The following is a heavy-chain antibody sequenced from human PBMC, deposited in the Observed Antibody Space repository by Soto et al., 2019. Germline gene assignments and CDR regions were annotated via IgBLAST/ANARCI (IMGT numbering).Heavy chain of an antibody. D-gene: IGHD3-3*01. Sequence: EVQLVESGGGLVKPGGSLRLSCAASGFTFSDYSMNWVRQAPGKGLEWVASITSSSSYMYYADSVKGRFTISRDNAKNSLYLQMRILRVEDTAVCYCARYPQCDFWSGPQGFDYWGQGTLVTVSP. CDR1: GFTFSDYS. V-gene: IGHV3-21*01. J-gene: IGHJ4*02. CDR3: ARYPQCDFWSGPQGFDY. CDR2: ITSSSSYM.